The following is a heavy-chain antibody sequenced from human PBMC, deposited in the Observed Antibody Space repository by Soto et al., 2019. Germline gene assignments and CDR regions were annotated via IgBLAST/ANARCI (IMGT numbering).Heavy chain of an antibody. CDR3: ARVRENYFDS. V-gene: IGHV4-31*03. Sequence: QMQLQESGPGLVSPSQTLSLTCTVSGGSISRDGDYYRWSWIRQHPGKGLEWIGYIYDSGSPYYPPALATRVTVSVHTSKNPFSLKLSSLTVADTAVYYCARVRENYFDSWGQGILVTVSS. J-gene: IGHJ4*02. CDR2: IYDSGSP. CDR1: GGSISRDGDYYR.